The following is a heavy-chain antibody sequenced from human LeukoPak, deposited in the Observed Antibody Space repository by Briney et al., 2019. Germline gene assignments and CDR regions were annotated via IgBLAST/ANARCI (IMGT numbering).Heavy chain of an antibody. V-gene: IGHV3-30*02. Sequence: GGSLRLSCAAPGFTFSSYGMHWVRQAPGKGLEWVAFIRYDGSNKYYADSVKGRFTISRDNSKNTLYLQMNSLRAEDTAVYYCARDQGWLATYYFDYWGQGTLVTVSS. CDR1: GFTFSSYG. CDR2: IRYDGSNK. J-gene: IGHJ4*02. D-gene: IGHD5-12*01. CDR3: ARDQGWLATYYFDY.